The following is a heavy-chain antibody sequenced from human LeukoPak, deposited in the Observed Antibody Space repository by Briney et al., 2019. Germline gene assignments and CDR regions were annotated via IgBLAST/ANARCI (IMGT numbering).Heavy chain of an antibody. CDR2: INSGSNTI. Sequence: GGSLRLSCAASGFTLSSYSMNWVRQAPGKGLEWVSYINSGSNTIYYADSVKGRFTISRDNAKNTLYLQMNSLRAEDTAVYYCARRGAVTATLDYWGQGTLVTVSS. CDR3: ARRGAVTATLDY. CDR1: GFTLSSYS. D-gene: IGHD2-21*02. J-gene: IGHJ4*02. V-gene: IGHV3-48*04.